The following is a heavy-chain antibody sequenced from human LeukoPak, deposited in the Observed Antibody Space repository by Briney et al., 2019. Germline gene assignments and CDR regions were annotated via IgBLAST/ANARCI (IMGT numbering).Heavy chain of an antibody. CDR1: GGTFNSYA. Sequence: ASVKVSCKASGGTFNSYAISWVRQATGQGLEWMGWMNPNSGYTDYAQKFQGRVTITRRTSITTAYMDLSSLTSEDTAVYYCARGRGSRGWYYFDYWGQGTLVTVSS. V-gene: IGHV1-8*01. D-gene: IGHD6-19*01. CDR3: ARGRGSRGWYYFDY. J-gene: IGHJ4*02. CDR2: MNPNSGYT.